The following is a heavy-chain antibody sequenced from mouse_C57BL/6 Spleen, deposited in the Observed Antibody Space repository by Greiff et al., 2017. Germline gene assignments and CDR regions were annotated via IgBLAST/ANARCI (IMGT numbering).Heavy chain of an antibody. V-gene: IGHV1-64*01. CDR1: GYTFTSYW. Sequence: QVQLQQPGAELVKPGASVKLSCKASGYTFTSYWMHWVKQRPGQGLEWIGMIHPNSGSTNYNEKFKSKATLTVDKSSSTAYMQLNRLTSEDSAVYYWARDTTVVGGFDYWGQGTTLTVSS. CDR2: IHPNSGST. J-gene: IGHJ2*01. CDR3: ARDTTVVGGFDY. D-gene: IGHD1-1*01.